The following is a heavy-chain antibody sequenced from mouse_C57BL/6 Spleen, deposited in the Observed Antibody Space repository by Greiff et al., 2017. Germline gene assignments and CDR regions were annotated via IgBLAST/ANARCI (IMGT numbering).Heavy chain of an antibody. D-gene: IGHD1-1*01. CDR2: INPGSGGT. Sequence: QVQLQQSGAELVRPGTSVKVSCKASGYAFTNYLIEWVKQRPGQGLEWIGVINPGSGGTNYNEKFKGKATLTADKSSSTAYMQLSSLTSEDSAVXVCARSHYYGSSLNYFDYWGQGTTLTVSS. CDR3: ARSHYYGSSLNYFDY. J-gene: IGHJ2*01. V-gene: IGHV1-54*01. CDR1: GYAFTNYL.